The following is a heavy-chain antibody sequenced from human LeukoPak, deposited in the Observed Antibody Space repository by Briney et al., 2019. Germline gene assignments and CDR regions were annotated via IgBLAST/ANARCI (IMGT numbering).Heavy chain of an antibody. J-gene: IGHJ4*02. CDR3: ARDPPGAHFDY. Sequence: GKSLRLSCAASGFTFSSYAMHWVRQAPGKGLEWVAVISYDGSNKYYADFVKGRFTISRDNSKNTLYLQMNSLRAEDTAVYYCARDPPGAHFDYWGQGTLVTVSS. V-gene: IGHV3-30-3*01. CDR1: GFTFSSYA. CDR2: ISYDGSNK. D-gene: IGHD7-27*01.